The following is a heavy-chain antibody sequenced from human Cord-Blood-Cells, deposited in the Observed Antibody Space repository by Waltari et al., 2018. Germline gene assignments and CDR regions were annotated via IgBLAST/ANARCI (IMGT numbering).Heavy chain of an antibody. V-gene: IGHV4-4*07. CDR2: IYTSGST. Sequence: QVQLQESGPGLVKPSETLSLTCTVSGGSISSYYWSWIRQPAGKGLEWIGRIYTSGSTNYNPSLKSRVTMSVDTSKNQFSLKLSSVTAADTAVYYCARGTGDQGYYYYYMDVWGKGTTVTVSS. CDR3: ARGTGDQGYYYYYMDV. J-gene: IGHJ6*03. D-gene: IGHD7-27*01. CDR1: GGSISSYY.